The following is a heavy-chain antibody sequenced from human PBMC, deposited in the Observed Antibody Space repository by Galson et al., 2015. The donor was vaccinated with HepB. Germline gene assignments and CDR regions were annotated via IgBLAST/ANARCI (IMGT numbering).Heavy chain of an antibody. D-gene: IGHD3-3*01. J-gene: IGHJ5*02. V-gene: IGHV1-69*04. Sequence: SVKVSCKASGGTFSSYAISWVRQAPGQGLEWMGRIIPILGIANYAQKFQGRVTITADKSTSTAYMELSSLRSEDTAVYYCARDHPQITIFGVVQLPGAQKGWFDPWGQGTLVTVSS. CDR1: GGTFSSYA. CDR2: IIPILGIA. CDR3: ARDHPQITIFGVVQLPGAQKGWFDP.